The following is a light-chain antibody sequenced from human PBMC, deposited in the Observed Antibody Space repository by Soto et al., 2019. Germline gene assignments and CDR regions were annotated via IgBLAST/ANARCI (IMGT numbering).Light chain of an antibody. CDR1: NSNLGAGYD. V-gene: IGLV1-40*01. CDR2: GNR. J-gene: IGLJ2*01. Sequence: QSVLTQPPSVSGAPGQRVTISCTGNNSNLGAGYDVHWYQQLPGAAPKLVIFGNRNRPSGVPERFSGSKSGTSASLAITGLQAEDEADYYCSSYAGSNNLVFGGGTKLTVL. CDR3: SSYAGSNNLV.